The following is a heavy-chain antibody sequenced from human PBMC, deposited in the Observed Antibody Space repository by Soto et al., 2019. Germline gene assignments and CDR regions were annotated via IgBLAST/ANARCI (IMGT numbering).Heavy chain of an antibody. Sequence: SCAASGFTFSSCAMSWVRQAPGKGLEWVSAISGSGDSTYYADSVKGRFTISRDNSKSTLYVQMNSLRAEDTALYYCAKVSTRGMDVWGQGTTVTVSS. V-gene: IGHV3-23*01. J-gene: IGHJ6*02. CDR2: ISGSGDST. D-gene: IGHD2-2*01. CDR3: AKVSTRGMDV. CDR1: GFTFSSCA.